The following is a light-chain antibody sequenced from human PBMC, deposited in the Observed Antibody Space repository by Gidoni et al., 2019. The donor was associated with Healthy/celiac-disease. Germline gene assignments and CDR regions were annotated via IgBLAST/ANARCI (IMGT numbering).Light chain of an antibody. CDR1: QSISSY. Sequence: DIQMTQSPSSLSASVGDRVTITCRASQSISSYLNWYQQKPGKAPKLLIYAASSLQSGVPSRFSGSGSGTDFTLTISSLQPKDFATYYCQQSYSTPQVTFXQXTRLEIK. V-gene: IGKV1-39*01. CDR3: QQSYSTPQVT. J-gene: IGKJ5*01. CDR2: AAS.